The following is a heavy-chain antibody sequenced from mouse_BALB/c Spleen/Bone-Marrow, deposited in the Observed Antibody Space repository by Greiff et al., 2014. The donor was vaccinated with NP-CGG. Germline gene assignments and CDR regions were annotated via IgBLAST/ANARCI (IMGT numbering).Heavy chain of an antibody. CDR3: ARGGSSRAWFAY. CDR2: IWAGGST. Sequence: QVQLQQSGPGLVAPSQSLSITCTVSEFSLTSYGVHWVRQPPGKGLEWLGVIWAGGSTNYNSALMSRLSISKDNSKSQVFLKRNSLQTDDTAMYYCARGGSSRAWFAYWGQGTLITVSA. CDR1: EFSLTSYG. J-gene: IGHJ3*01. V-gene: IGHV2-9*02. D-gene: IGHD1-1*01.